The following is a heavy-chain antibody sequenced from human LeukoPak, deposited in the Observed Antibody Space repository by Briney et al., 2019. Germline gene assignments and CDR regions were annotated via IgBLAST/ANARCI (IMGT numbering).Heavy chain of an antibody. D-gene: IGHD5-24*01. CDR3: ARGQRRHIDMAPRFDY. J-gene: IGHJ4*02. V-gene: IGHV3-30*03. CDR2: ISYDGSNK. CDR1: GFTFSSYG. Sequence: PGRSLRLSCAASGFTFSSYGMHWVRQAPGKGLEWVAVISYDGSNKYYADSMKGRFTISRDNSKNTLYLQMNSLRGEDTAVYSCARGQRRHIDMAPRFDYWGQGTLVTVSS.